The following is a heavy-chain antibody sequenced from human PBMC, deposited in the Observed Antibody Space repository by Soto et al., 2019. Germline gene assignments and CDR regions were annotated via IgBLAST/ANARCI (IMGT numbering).Heavy chain of an antibody. Sequence: QVQLVQSGAEVREPGASVKVSCKASGYSFTSLDINWVRQTAGQGLEWMGWMQPSTGRTGYAQKFQGRVTMTRDTSIDTAYMELTTLTSDDTAFYYGARGVRAEVDYWGQGTLVTVSS. CDR1: GYSFTSLD. CDR2: MQPSTGRT. CDR3: ARGVRAEVDY. V-gene: IGHV1-8*01. J-gene: IGHJ4*02.